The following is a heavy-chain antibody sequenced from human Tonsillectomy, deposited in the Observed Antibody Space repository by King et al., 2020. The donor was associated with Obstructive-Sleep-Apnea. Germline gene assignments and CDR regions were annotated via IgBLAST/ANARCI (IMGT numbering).Heavy chain of an antibody. CDR1: GFTLSNYG. D-gene: IGHD4-23*01. Sequence: HVQLVESGGGVVQPGRSLRLSCAASGFTLSNYGMHWVRQAPGKGLEWVALISFDGSYKYYADSVKGRFTISRDNSKNTVYLQMNSLRVGETAVYYCAKGSYPHTVVNAWGQGTLVTVSS. CDR3: AKGSYPHTVVNA. CDR2: ISFDGSYK. J-gene: IGHJ5*02. V-gene: IGHV3-30*18.